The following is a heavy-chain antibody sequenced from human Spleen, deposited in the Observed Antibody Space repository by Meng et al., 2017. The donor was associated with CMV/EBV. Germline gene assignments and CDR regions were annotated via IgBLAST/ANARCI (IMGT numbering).Heavy chain of an antibody. D-gene: IGHD1-7*01. V-gene: IGHV4-61*01. CDR1: GSVSSGSYS. Sequence: GSVSSGSYSWSWIRQPPGKGLEWIGYIYHSASTNYNPSLKSRVTISVDASKDQLSLKLSSVTAADTAVYYCARDVGSSELQYAMDVWGQGTTVTVSS. CDR2: IYHSAST. J-gene: IGHJ6*02. CDR3: ARDVGSSELQYAMDV.